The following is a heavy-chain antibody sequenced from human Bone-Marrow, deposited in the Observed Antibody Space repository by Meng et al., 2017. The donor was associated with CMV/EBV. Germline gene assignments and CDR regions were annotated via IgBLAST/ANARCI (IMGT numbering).Heavy chain of an antibody. J-gene: IGHJ5*02. CDR2: IYYSGST. Sequence: GSISSGDYYWSWIRQPPGKGLEWIGYIYYSGSTYYNPSLKSRVTISVDTSKNQFSLKLSSVTAADTAVYYCARLVVPAAIRGNNWFDPWGQGTLVTVS. CDR1: GSISSGDYY. CDR3: ARLVVPAAIRGNNWFDP. D-gene: IGHD2-2*02. V-gene: IGHV4-30-4*08.